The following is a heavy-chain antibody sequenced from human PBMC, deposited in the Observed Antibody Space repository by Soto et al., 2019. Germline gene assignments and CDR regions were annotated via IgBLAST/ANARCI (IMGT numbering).Heavy chain of an antibody. D-gene: IGHD6-19*01. Sequence: PSEILSLTCSVSGASVTSDSYYWTWIRQPPGKGLEWIGQTGSTNYNPSLKSRITISVDTSKNQFSLNLDSVTAADTAIHYCAIYKAGAGGNGFWGQGTLVTVSS. CDR3: AIYKAGAGGNGF. V-gene: IGHV4-61*01. CDR2: TGST. CDR1: GASVTSDSYY. J-gene: IGHJ4*02.